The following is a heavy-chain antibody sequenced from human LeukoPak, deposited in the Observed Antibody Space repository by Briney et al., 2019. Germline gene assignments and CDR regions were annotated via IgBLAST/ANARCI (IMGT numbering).Heavy chain of an antibody. CDR3: AHSSGWYYPFDY. D-gene: IGHD6-19*01. J-gene: IGHJ4*02. CDR1: GFTFDDYA. V-gene: IGHV3-9*01. Sequence: GGSLRLSCAASGFTFDDYAMHWVRQAPGKGLEWVSGISWNSGSIGYADSVKGRFTISRDNAKNSLYLQMNSLRAEDTALYYCAHSSGWYYPFDYWGQGTLVTVSS. CDR2: ISWNSGSI.